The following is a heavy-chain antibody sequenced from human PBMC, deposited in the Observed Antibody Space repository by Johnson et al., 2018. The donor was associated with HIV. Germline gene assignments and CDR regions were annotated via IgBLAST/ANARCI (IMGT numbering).Heavy chain of an antibody. V-gene: IGHV3-13*01. J-gene: IGHJ3*02. D-gene: IGHD6-19*01. Sequence: VQLVESGGGLIQPGGSLRLSCAASGFTFSSYDMHWVRQATGKGLEWVSTIGTAVDTYYPGSVKGRFTISRENAKNSLYLQMNSLRAGETAMYYCAGDGGWLDAFDIWGQGTMVTGSS. CDR3: AGDGGWLDAFDI. CDR2: IGTAVDT. CDR1: GFTFSSYD.